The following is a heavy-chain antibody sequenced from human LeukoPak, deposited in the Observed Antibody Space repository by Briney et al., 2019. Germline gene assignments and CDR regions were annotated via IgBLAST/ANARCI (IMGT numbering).Heavy chain of an antibody. CDR2: ITSSGTYI. V-gene: IGHV3-21*04. Sequence: GGSLRLSCAASGFDFNNYNMNWVRQAPGKGLEWVSSITSSGTYIYYADSVKGRFTISRDNAKNSLYLQMNSLRPEDTAIYYCATYRQVLLPFESWGQGTLVTVS. J-gene: IGHJ4*02. CDR3: ATYRQVLLPFES. CDR1: GFDFNNYN. D-gene: IGHD2-8*02.